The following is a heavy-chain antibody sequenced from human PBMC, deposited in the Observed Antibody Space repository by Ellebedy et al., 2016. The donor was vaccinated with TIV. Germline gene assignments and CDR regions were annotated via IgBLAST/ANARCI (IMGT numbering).Heavy chain of an antibody. CDR2: ISYDGNIK. D-gene: IGHD1-20*01. CDR1: GLTFSSYA. CDR3: ARDTYNWNPGRRPDY. V-gene: IGHV3-30-3*01. J-gene: IGHJ4*02. Sequence: GESLKISCAASGLTFSSYAMYWVRQAPGKGLEWVAFISYDGNIKYYAHSVKGRFSISRDTPKNRLYLQMNSLRTEDTALYYCARDTYNWNPGRRPDYWGQGTLVTVSS.